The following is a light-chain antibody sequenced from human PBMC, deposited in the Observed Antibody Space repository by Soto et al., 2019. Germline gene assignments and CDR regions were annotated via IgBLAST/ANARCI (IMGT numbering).Light chain of an antibody. V-gene: IGLV2-14*01. CDR2: GVS. Sequence: QSVLTQPASVSGSPGQSITISCTGTSSDVGGYNYVSWYQQHPGKAPKLMIYGVSNRPSGVSIRFSGSKSGNTASLTISGLQAEDEADYYCTSYANSSVVFGGGTKVTVL. J-gene: IGLJ3*02. CDR1: SSDVGGYNY. CDR3: TSYANSSVV.